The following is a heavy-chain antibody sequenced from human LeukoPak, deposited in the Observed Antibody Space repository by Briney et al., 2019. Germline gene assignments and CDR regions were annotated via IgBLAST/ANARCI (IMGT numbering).Heavy chain of an antibody. J-gene: IGHJ4*02. CDR3: ARDSETLLWFGELLRFDY. D-gene: IGHD3-10*01. Sequence: GGSLRLSCAASGFTFSSYSMNWVRQAPGKGLEWVSSISSSSSYIYYADSVKGRFTISRDNAKNSLYLQMNSLRAEDTAVYYCARDSETLLWFGELLRFDYWGQGTLVTVSS. CDR2: ISSSSSYI. V-gene: IGHV3-21*01. CDR1: GFTFSSYS.